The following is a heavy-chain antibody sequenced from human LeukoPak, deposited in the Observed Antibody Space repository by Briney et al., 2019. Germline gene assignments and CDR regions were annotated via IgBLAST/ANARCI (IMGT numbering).Heavy chain of an antibody. V-gene: IGHV3-74*01. D-gene: IGHD4-17*01. CDR1: GFTLNKDW. J-gene: IGHJ5*02. CDR2: ITGDGSDI. CDR3: ARDAYTTTSNWLDP. Sequence: GGSLRLSCEASGFTLNKDWMHWVRQAPGKGLVWVSRITGDGSDIAYADSVKGRFTVSRDDAKNILFLQMTSLRVEDTAIYYCARDAYTTTSNWLDPWGQGTLVTVSS.